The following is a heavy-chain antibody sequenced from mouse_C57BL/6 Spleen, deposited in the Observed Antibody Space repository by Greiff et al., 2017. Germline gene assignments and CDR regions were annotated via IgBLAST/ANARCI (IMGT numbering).Heavy chain of an antibody. J-gene: IGHJ3*01. CDR1: GYSITSGYD. Sequence: VQLKESGPGMVKPSQSLSLTCTVTGYSITSGYDWHWIRHFPGNKLEWMGYISYSGSTNYNPSLKSRISITHDTSKNHFFLKLNSVTTEDTATYYCARGGGAYDYDPWFAYWGQGTLVTVSA. V-gene: IGHV3-1*01. CDR2: ISYSGST. D-gene: IGHD2-4*01. CDR3: ARGGGAYDYDPWFAY.